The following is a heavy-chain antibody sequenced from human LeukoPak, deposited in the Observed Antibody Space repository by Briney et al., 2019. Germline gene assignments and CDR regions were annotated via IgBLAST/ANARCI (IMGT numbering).Heavy chain of an antibody. Sequence: GGSLRLSCAASGFTFSDYYMSWIRQAPGKGLEWGSYISSSGSTIYYADSVKGRFTISRDNAKNSLYLQMDSLRAEDTAVYYCARVWYSSAPGGAFDIWGQGTMVTVSS. V-gene: IGHV3-11*04. J-gene: IGHJ3*02. D-gene: IGHD6-19*01. CDR2: ISSSGSTI. CDR3: ARVWYSSAPGGAFDI. CDR1: GFTFSDYY.